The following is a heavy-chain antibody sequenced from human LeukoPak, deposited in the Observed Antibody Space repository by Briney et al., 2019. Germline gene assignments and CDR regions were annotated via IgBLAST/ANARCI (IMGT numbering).Heavy chain of an antibody. J-gene: IGHJ4*02. CDR1: GFTFSSYG. Sequence: GGSLRLSCAASGFTFSSYGMSWVRQAPGKGLEWVSAISGSGGSTYYADSVKGRFTISRDNSKNTLYLQMNSLRAEDTAVYYCAKSGTLTVAGTFDYWGQGTLVTVSS. D-gene: IGHD6-19*01. CDR2: ISGSGGST. CDR3: AKSGTLTVAGTFDY. V-gene: IGHV3-23*01.